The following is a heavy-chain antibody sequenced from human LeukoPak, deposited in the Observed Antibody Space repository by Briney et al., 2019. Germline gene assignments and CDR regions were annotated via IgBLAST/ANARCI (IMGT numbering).Heavy chain of an antibody. V-gene: IGHV3-21*01. CDR1: GFTFSSYS. CDR3: ARDGVMVAATPSSYFDY. J-gene: IGHJ4*02. D-gene: IGHD2-15*01. CDR2: ISSSSSYI. Sequence: PGGSLRLSCAASGFTFSSYSMNWVRQAPGKGLEWVSSISSSSSYIYYADSVKGRFTISRDNAKNSLYLQMNSLRAEDTAVYYCARDGVMVAATPSSYFDYWGQGTLVTVSS.